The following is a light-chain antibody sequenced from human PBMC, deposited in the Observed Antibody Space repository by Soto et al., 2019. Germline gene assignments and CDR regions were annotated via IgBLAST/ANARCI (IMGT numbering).Light chain of an antibody. J-gene: IGKJ5*01. CDR3: QQYNNWPRT. CDR1: QSFTSN. V-gene: IGKV3-15*01. CDR2: GAP. Sequence: EVVLTQFPATLSVSPGERATLSCRASQSFTSNLAWYQHKPGQAPRLLIYGAPTRATDVPDRFSGSGSGTEFTLTISNLQSEDLAVYYCQQYNNWPRTFGQGTRLEIK.